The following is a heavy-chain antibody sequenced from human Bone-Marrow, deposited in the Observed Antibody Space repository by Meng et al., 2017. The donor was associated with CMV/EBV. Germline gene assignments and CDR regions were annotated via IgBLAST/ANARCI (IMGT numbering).Heavy chain of an antibody. CDR2: IYHSGST. V-gene: IGHV4-38-2*02. CDR3: ARAYYYDSSGNFDY. CDR1: GYSISSGYY. J-gene: IGHJ4*02. D-gene: IGHD3-22*01. Sequence: ESLKISCTVSGYSISSGYYWGWIRQPPGKGLEWIGSIYHSGSTYYNPSLKSRVTISVDTSKNQFSLKLSSVTAADTAVYYCARAYYYDSSGNFDYWGQGTLVTVSS.